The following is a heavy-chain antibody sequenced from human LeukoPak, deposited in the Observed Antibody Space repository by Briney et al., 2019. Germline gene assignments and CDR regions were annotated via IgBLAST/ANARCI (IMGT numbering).Heavy chain of an antibody. V-gene: IGHV1-46*01. CDR3: ARSTTPDYYGSGSLFREEAFDI. J-gene: IGHJ3*02. CDR1: GYTFTSYY. D-gene: IGHD3-10*01. CDR2: INPSGGST. Sequence: EASVKVSCKASGYTFTSYYMHWVRQAPGQGLEWMGIINPSGGSTSYAQKFQGRVTMTRDTSTSTVYMELSSLRSEDTAVYYCARSTTPDYYGSGSLFREEAFDIWGQGTMVTVSS.